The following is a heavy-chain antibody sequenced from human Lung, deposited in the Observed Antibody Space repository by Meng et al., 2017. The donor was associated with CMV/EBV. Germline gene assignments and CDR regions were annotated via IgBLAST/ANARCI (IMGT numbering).Heavy chain of an antibody. CDR1: GFTFSTYA. Sequence: GGSLRLSCAASGFTFSTYAMNWVRQAPGKGLEWVSSISGSTSSDTHYADSVGGRFTISRDNSKNTLFLHLSSLRVEDTAIYYCARALRGYAYPRDAFGVWGQGXMVTVS. CDR2: ISGSTSSDT. V-gene: IGHV3-23*01. CDR3: ARALRGYAYPRDAFGV. J-gene: IGHJ3*01. D-gene: IGHD5-18*01.